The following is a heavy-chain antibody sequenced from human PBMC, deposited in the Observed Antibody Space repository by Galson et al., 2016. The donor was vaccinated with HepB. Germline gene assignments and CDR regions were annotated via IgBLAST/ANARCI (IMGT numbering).Heavy chain of an antibody. D-gene: IGHD2-21*01. Sequence: SLRLSCAASDFTVNHNYMTWVRQAPGKGLEWVSVIYRGGTVYYADSVKGRLTISRDNSKYTLQPQMDSLGSEDTAIYYCASEAIPNYYYGMNVWGQGTTVTVTS. CDR3: ASEAIPNYYYGMNV. CDR2: IYRGGTV. J-gene: IGHJ6*02. CDR1: DFTVNHNY. V-gene: IGHV3-53*05.